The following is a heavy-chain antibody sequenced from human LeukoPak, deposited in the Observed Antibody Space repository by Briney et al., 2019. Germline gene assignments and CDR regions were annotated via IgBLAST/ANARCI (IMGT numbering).Heavy chain of an antibody. V-gene: IGHV4-34*01. J-gene: IGHJ3*02. CDR1: GGSFSGYY. CDR2: INHSGST. Sequence: SETLSLTCAVYGGSFSGYYWSWIRQPPGKGLEWIGEINHSGSTNYNPSLKSRVTISVDTSKNQFSLKLSSVTAADTAVYYCARLRITMIVVVMSDAFDIWGQGTMVTVSS. CDR3: ARLRITMIVVVMSDAFDI. D-gene: IGHD3-22*01.